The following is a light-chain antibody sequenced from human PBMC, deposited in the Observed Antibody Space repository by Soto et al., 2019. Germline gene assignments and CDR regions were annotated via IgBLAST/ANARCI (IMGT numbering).Light chain of an antibody. CDR3: SSYTSTSTPGV. J-gene: IGLJ2*01. Sequence: QSALTQPASVSGSPGQSITISCTGTSSDVGNYNFVSWYQQHPDKAPKLIVYEVRNRPSGVSNRFSGSKSGNTASLTISGLQAEDEADYYCSSYTSTSTPGVFGGGTKLTVL. V-gene: IGLV2-14*01. CDR1: SSDVGNYNF. CDR2: EVR.